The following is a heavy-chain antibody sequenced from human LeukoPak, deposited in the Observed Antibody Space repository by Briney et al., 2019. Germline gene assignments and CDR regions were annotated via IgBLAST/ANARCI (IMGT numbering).Heavy chain of an antibody. D-gene: IGHD6-13*01. V-gene: IGHV3-21*01. Sequence: PGGSLRLSCAASGFIFSSYSMNWVRQAPGKGLEWVSSISSSSSYIYYADSVKGRFTISRDNAKNSLYLQMNSLRAEDTAVYYCIAAAGTVFDYWGQGTLVTVSS. CDR1: GFIFSSYS. CDR2: ISSSSSYI. J-gene: IGHJ4*02. CDR3: IAAAGTVFDY.